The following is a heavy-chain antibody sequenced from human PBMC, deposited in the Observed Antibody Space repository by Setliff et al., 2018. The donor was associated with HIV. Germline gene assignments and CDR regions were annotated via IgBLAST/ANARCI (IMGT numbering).Heavy chain of an antibody. CDR1: GGSISRSRNY. D-gene: IGHD2-2*01. CDR3: ARLAIPAATTDY. J-gene: IGHJ4*02. V-gene: IGHV4-39*01. Sequence: SETLSLTCTVSGGSISRSRNYWGWIRQPPGKGLEWTGSIFYSGSTYYNPSLKSRPTISVDTSKNQFSLKLNSVTAADTAVDYCARLAIPAATTDYWGQGTLVTVSS. CDR2: IFYSGST.